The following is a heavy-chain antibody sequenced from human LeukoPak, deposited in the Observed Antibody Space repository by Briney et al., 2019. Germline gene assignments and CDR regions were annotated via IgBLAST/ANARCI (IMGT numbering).Heavy chain of an antibody. CDR3: ARAASFGSSYAFDI. V-gene: IGHV3-21*01. CDR1: GFTFSSYS. Sequence: GGSLRLSCAASGFTFSSYSMNWVRQAPGKGLEWVSSISSSSSYIYYADSVKGRFTISRDNAKNSLYLQMNSLRAEDTAVYYCARAASFGSSYAFDIWGQGTTVTVSS. D-gene: IGHD1-26*01. CDR2: ISSSSSYI. J-gene: IGHJ3*02.